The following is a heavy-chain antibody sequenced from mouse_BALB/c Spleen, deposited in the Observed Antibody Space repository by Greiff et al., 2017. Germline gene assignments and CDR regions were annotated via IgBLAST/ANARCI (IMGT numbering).Heavy chain of an antibody. CDR1: GYTFTSYY. CDR3: ARSPDYYGSSYAMDY. D-gene: IGHD1-1*01. CDR2: IYPGNVNT. Sequence: QVQLQQSGPELVKPGASVRISCKASGYTFTSYYIHWVKQRPGQGLEWIGWIYPGNVNTKYNEKFKGKATLTADKSSSTAYMQLSSLTSEDSAVYFCARSPDYYGSSYAMDYWGQGTSVTVSS. J-gene: IGHJ4*01. V-gene: IGHV1S56*01.